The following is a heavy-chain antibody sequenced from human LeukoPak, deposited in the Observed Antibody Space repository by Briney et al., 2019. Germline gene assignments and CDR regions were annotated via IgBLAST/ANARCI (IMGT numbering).Heavy chain of an antibody. J-gene: IGHJ4*02. CDR1: GFTFSSYA. CDR3: AREGGSSGWYGDY. CDR2: ISYDGSNK. D-gene: IGHD6-19*01. Sequence: GRSLRLSCAASGFTFSSYAMHWVRQAPGKGLEWVAVISYDGSNKYYADSVKGRFTISRDNSKNTLYLQMNSLRAEDTAVYYCAREGGSSGWYGDYWGQGTLVTVSS. V-gene: IGHV3-30-3*01.